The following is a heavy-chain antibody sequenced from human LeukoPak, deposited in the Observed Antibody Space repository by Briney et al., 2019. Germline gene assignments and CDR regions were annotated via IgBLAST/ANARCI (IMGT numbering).Heavy chain of an antibody. CDR3: AKVLRDYYDSSGYSN. V-gene: IGHV3-23*01. CDR2: ISGSGGST. J-gene: IGHJ4*02. Sequence: PGGSLRLSCAASGFTFSSYAMSWVRQAPGKGLEWVSAISGSGGSTYYADSVKGRFTISRDNSKNKLYLQMNSLRAEDTAVYYCAKVLRDYYDSSGYSNWGQGTLVTVSS. D-gene: IGHD3-22*01. CDR1: GFTFSSYA.